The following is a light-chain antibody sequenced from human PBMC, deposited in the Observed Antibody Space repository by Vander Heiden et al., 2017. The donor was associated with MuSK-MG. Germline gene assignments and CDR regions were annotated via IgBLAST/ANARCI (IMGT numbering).Light chain of an antibody. Sequence: DIQMTQSPSSLSASVGDRVTITCRASQSISSYLNWYQQKPGKAPKLLIFAASTLQRGVPARFSDSGYGTDFTLTISSRQPEDFAAYYCQQSYSYLLFTFGQGTKLDIK. J-gene: IGKJ2*01. CDR1: QSISSY. CDR2: AAS. V-gene: IGKV1-39*01. CDR3: QQSYSYLLFT.